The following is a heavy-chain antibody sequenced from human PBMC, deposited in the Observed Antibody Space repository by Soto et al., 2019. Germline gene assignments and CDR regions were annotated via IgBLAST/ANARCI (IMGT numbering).Heavy chain of an antibody. CDR1: GFTFSSYA. CDR3: AREVTMVRGVIIPWFDP. Sequence: GGSLRLSCAASGFTFSSYAMHWVRQAPGKELEWVAVISYDGSNKYYADSVKGRFTISRDNSKNTLYLQMNSLRAEDTAVYYCAREVTMVRGVIIPWFDPWGQGTLVTVSS. J-gene: IGHJ5*02. V-gene: IGHV3-30-3*01. CDR2: ISYDGSNK. D-gene: IGHD3-10*01.